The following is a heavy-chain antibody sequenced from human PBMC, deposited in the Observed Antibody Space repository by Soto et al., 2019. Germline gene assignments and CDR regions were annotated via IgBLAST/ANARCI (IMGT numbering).Heavy chain of an antibody. J-gene: IGHJ4*02. D-gene: IGHD2-21*02. CDR1: GFTFTSYG. Sequence: QVQLVESGGGVVQPGRSVRLSCSASGFTFTSYGMHWVRQAPGKGLEWVAVIWADGSGKYYADSVKGRFTLSRDNSKNTLFLQMNSLRAEDTAVYFCARDSCAGDCGGPEFWGQGTLVTVSS. CDR2: IWADGSGK. CDR3: ARDSCAGDCGGPEF. V-gene: IGHV3-33*01.